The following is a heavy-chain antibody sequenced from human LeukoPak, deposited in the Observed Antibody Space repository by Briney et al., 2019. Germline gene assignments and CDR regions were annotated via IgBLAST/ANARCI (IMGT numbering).Heavy chain of an antibody. D-gene: IGHD3-3*01. CDR2: INHSGST. Sequence: SETLSLTCAVYGGSFSGYYWSWIRQPPGKGLEWIGEINHSGSTNYNPSLKSRVTISVDTSKNQFSLKLSSVTAADTAVYYCARAAYDFWSGYPRTLDYWGQGTLVTVSS. CDR3: ARAAYDFWSGYPRTLDY. V-gene: IGHV4-34*01. CDR1: GGSFSGYY. J-gene: IGHJ4*02.